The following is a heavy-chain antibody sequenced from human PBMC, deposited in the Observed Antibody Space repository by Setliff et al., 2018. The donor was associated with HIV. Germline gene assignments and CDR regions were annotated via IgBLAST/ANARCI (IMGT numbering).Heavy chain of an antibody. CDR3: VRHRGYTYGDSYWYFDL. D-gene: IGHD5-18*01. CDR2: ISYGGGT. V-gene: IGHV4-38-2*01. J-gene: IGHJ2*01. Sequence: SETLSLTCALSGYTISSGYYWAWIRQPPGKGLEWIGRISYGGGTHYNPSFKSRITMSVDTSKNQFSLKLSSVTAADTAVYYCVRHRGYTYGDSYWYFDLWGRGPLVTVSS. CDR1: GYTISSGYY.